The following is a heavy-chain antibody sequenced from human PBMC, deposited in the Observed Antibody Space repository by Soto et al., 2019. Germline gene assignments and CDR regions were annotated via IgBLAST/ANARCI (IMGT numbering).Heavy chain of an antibody. V-gene: IGHV3-74*01. CDR2: IHSDGSST. D-gene: IGHD1-26*01. Sequence: DVQLVESGGGSVQPGGSLSLSSAANGFTFNYYWMHWVRQAPGKGLVWVSRIHSDGSSTTDADSVKGRFTISRDNAKNTLYLQMNSLRAEDTAVYYCARGQWGAFDLWGQGTMVTVAS. J-gene: IGHJ3*01. CDR3: ARGQWGAFDL. CDR1: GFTFNYYW.